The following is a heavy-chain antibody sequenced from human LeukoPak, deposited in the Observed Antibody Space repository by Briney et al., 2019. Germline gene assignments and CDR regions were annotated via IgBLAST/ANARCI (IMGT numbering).Heavy chain of an antibody. J-gene: IGHJ4*02. CDR2: IFRGDNT. D-gene: IGHD4-17*01. CDR1: GFSVSNNY. Sequence: GGSLRLSCAAPGFSVSNNYMSWVRQAPGEGLEWVSVIFRGDNTYYADSVKGRFTISRDSSTNTVYLQMASLRAEDTAMYYCVKEAPGTTVYYWGQGILVTVSS. CDR3: VKEAPGTTVYY. V-gene: IGHV3-66*01.